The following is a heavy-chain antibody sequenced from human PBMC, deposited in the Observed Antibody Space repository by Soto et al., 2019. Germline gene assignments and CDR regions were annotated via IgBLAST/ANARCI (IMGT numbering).Heavy chain of an antibody. CDR3: ARSVEGHFDY. Sequence: EVQLVESGGGLVQPGGSLRLSCAASGFKFSIYSMNWVRQAPGKGLEWSAYITSDTKTIKYADSVKGRFTISRDNAKNAEYLQMNRLSDEDAAVYYCARSVEGHFDYWGQGTVVTVSS. CDR2: ITSDTKTI. J-gene: IGHJ4*02. CDR1: GFKFSIYS. V-gene: IGHV3-48*02. D-gene: IGHD6-19*01.